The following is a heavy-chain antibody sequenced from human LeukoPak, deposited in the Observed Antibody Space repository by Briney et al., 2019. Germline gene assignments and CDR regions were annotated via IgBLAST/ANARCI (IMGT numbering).Heavy chain of an antibody. CDR3: ARDWRVVRGVIIWVFDY. Sequence: GGSLRLSCAASGFTFSSYAMHWVRQAPGKGLEWVAVISYDGSNKYYADSVKGRFTISRDNSKSTLYLQMNSLRAEDTAVYYCARDWRVVRGVIIWVFDYWGQGTLVTVSS. D-gene: IGHD3-10*01. CDR1: GFTFSSYA. J-gene: IGHJ4*02. CDR2: ISYDGSNK. V-gene: IGHV3-30-3*01.